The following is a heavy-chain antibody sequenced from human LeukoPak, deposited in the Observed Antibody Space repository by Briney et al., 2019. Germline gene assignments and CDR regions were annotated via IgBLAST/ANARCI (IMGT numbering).Heavy chain of an antibody. Sequence: GGSLRLSCAASGFTFSSYSMNWVRQAPGKGLEWVSYISSSGSTIYYADSVKGRFTISGDSAKNSLSLQMNSLRDEDTAMYYCARAITMLRGPTYYFDYWGQGILVTVSS. CDR1: GFTFSSYS. D-gene: IGHD3-10*01. J-gene: IGHJ4*02. CDR2: ISSSGSTI. CDR3: ARAITMLRGPTYYFDY. V-gene: IGHV3-48*02.